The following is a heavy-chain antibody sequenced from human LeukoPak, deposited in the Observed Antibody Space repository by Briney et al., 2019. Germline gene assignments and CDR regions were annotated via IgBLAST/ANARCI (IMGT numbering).Heavy chain of an antibody. CDR3: ERTMTIPTPDVFDI. CDR1: GGSISSYY. V-gene: IGHV4-59*01. Sequence: SETLSLTCTVSGGSISSYYWSWIRQPPPKGQEWIGYIYYSESTNHNPSLKGRVTISLATSTSQLSLRLSSVTAADTAVYYCERTMTIPTPDVFDIWGQGTKVTVSS. J-gene: IGHJ3*02. CDR2: IYYSEST. D-gene: IGHD2-2*02.